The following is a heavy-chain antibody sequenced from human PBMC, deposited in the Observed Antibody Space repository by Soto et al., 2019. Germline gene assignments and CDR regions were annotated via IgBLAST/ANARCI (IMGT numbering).Heavy chain of an antibody. V-gene: IGHV4-38-2*02. J-gene: IGHJ3*02. CDR1: DYSISSGYY. CDR2: IYHSGST. D-gene: IGHD5-12*01. Sequence: PSETLSLTCGVSDYSISSGYYWAWIRQPPGKGLEWLGSIYHSGSTYQNPSLSSRVTISVDTSRNKFPLRLSSVTAADTAVYYCARDRDGYNYAFDIWGQGTVVTVSS. CDR3: ARDRDGYNYAFDI.